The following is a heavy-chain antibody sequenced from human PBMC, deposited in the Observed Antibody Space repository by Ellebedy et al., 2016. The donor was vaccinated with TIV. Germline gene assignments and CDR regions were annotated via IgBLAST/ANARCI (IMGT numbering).Heavy chain of an antibody. V-gene: IGHV3-30*02. CDR2: IRFDESKK. Sequence: GESLKISCAASGFTFSRHGMNWVRQAPGRGLDWVSFIRFDESKKQYADSVKGRFTISRDNSKNKLYLQMNSLRPEDTAVYYCAKDRREGAVDGVAIDYWGQGTLVTVSS. J-gene: IGHJ4*02. CDR1: GFTFSRHG. CDR3: AKDRREGAVDGVAIDY. D-gene: IGHD6-19*01.